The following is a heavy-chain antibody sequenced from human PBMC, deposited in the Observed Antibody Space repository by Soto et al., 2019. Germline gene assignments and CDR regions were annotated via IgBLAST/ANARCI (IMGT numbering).Heavy chain of an antibody. CDR2: LSYTGST. Sequence: SETLSLTCTVSGGSITSGGHYWTWIRQPPGKGLEWMGYLSYTGSTYYNPSLRNRATISVDESSNHLSLRLSSVTAADTAVYYCARELEGGVFDIWGRGTLVTVSS. D-gene: IGHD2-8*02. V-gene: IGHV4-30-4*01. CDR1: GGSITSGGHY. J-gene: IGHJ3*02. CDR3: ARELEGGVFDI.